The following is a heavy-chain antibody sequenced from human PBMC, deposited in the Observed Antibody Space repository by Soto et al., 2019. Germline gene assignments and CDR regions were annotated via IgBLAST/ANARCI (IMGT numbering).Heavy chain of an antibody. D-gene: IGHD6-13*01. CDR1: GYTFTGYY. V-gene: IGHV1-18*04. J-gene: IGHJ4*02. CDR3: ARDPSSSSWFVFDY. CDR2: ISANNGNT. Sequence: ASVKVSCKASGYTFTGYYMHWVRQAPGQGLEWMGWISANNGNTNYAQKLQGRVTMTTDTSTSTAYMELRSLRSDDTAVYYCARDPSSSSWFVFDYWGQGTLVTVSS.